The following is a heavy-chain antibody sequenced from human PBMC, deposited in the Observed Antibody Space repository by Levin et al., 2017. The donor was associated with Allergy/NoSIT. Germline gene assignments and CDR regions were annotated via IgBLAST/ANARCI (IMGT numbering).Heavy chain of an antibody. J-gene: IGHJ1*01. CDR3: ARAGAVAGTFRYFQH. CDR1: GFTFSDYY. CDR2: ISSSGSTI. D-gene: IGHD6-19*01. V-gene: IGHV3-11*01. Sequence: GESLKISCAASGFTFSDYYMSWIRQAPGKGLEWVSYISSSGSTIYYADSVKGRFTISRDNAKNSLYLQMNSLRAEDTAVYYCARAGAVAGTFRYFQHWGQGTLVTVSS.